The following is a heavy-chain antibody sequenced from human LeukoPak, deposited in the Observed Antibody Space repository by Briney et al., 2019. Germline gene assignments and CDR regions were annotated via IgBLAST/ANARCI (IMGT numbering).Heavy chain of an antibody. D-gene: IGHD1-26*01. CDR1: GGTFSSYA. V-gene: IGHV1-69*13. Sequence: SVKVSCKASGGTFSSYAISWVRQAPGQGLEWMGGIIPIFGTANYAQKFQGRVTITADESTSTAYVELSSLRSEDTAVYYCASRPFYSESWYFDYWGQGTLVTVSS. J-gene: IGHJ4*02. CDR3: ASRPFYSESWYFDY. CDR2: IIPIFGTA.